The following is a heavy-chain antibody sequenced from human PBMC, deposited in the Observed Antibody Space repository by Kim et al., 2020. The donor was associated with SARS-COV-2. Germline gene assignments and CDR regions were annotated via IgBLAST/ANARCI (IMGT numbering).Heavy chain of an antibody. J-gene: IGHJ4*02. CDR3: ARQNIAARYFDY. D-gene: IGHD6-6*01. Sequence: RYSPSFQGQVTISADKSISTAYLQWSSLKASDTAMYYCARQNIAARYFDYWGQGTLVTVSS. V-gene: IGHV5-51*01.